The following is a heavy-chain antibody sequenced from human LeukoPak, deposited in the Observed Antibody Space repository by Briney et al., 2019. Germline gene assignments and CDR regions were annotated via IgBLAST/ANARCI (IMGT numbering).Heavy chain of an antibody. CDR3: ARVTMIRGVVT. V-gene: IGHV4-4*08. Sequence: SETLSLTCTVSGGSVSSYYWTWIRLPPGKELEWLGYIEPSGNTNFSPSLKSRLSISVDTSKNQLSLKVTSVTAADTAVYYCARVTMIRGVVTWGRGTLVTVSS. CDR1: GGSVSSYY. CDR2: IEPSGNT. J-gene: IGHJ5*02. D-gene: IGHD3-10*01.